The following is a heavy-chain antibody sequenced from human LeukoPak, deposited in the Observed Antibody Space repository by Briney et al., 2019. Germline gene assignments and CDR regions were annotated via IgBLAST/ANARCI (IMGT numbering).Heavy chain of an antibody. J-gene: IGHJ4*02. CDR3: AKGTGYSSGWLPRKEYYFDY. Sequence: GGSLRLSCAASGFTLSNAWMNWVRQAPGKGLEWVGLIKSKTNGETRDYAAPVKGRFTISRDNSKNTLYLQMNSLRAEDTAVYYCAKGTGYSSGWLPRKEYYFDYWGQGTLVTVSS. V-gene: IGHV3-15*01. CDR2: IKSKTNGETR. CDR1: GFTLSNAW. D-gene: IGHD6-19*01.